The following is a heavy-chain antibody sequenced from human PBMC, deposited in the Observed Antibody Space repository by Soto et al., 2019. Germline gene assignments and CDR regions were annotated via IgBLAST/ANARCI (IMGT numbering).Heavy chain of an antibody. J-gene: IGHJ5*02. CDR2: IYYSGST. CDR1: GGSISSYY. Sequence: QVQLQESGPGLVKPSETLSLTCTVSGGSISSYYWSWIRQPPGKGLERIGYIYYSGSTNYNPSLKSRVTISVDTSKNQFSLKLSSVTAADTAVYYCARHLREQWLVETYNWFDPWGQGTLVTVSS. D-gene: IGHD6-19*01. V-gene: IGHV4-59*08. CDR3: ARHLREQWLVETYNWFDP.